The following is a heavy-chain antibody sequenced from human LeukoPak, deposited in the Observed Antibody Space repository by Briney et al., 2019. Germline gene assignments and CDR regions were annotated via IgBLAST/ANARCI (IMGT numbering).Heavy chain of an antibody. Sequence: PGGSLRLSCAASGFTFSSYGMHWVRQAPGKGLEWVAVISYDGSNKYYADSVKGRFTISRDNSKNTLYLQMNSLRAEDTAVYYCAKEVVVVTATGYYGMDVWGQGTTVTVSS. CDR1: GFTFSSYG. CDR3: AKEVVVVTATGYYGMDV. V-gene: IGHV3-30*18. D-gene: IGHD2-21*02. CDR2: ISYDGSNK. J-gene: IGHJ6*02.